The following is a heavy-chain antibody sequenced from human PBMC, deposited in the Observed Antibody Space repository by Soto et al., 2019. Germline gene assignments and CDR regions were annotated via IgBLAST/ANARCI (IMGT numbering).Heavy chain of an antibody. Sequence: ASVKVSCKASGYTFTSYGISWVRQAPGQELEWMGWISAYNGNTNYAQKLQGRVTMTTDTSTSTAYMELRSLRSDDTAVYYCAREGYSSSWPWYFDLWGRGTLVTVSS. CDR1: GYTFTSYG. J-gene: IGHJ2*01. D-gene: IGHD6-13*01. CDR2: ISAYNGNT. CDR3: AREGYSSSWPWYFDL. V-gene: IGHV1-18*01.